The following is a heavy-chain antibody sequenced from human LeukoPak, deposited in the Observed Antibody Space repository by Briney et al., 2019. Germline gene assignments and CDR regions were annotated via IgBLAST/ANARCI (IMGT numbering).Heavy chain of an antibody. CDR3: AKDHCSGFPGCYYFDF. V-gene: IGHV3-33*06. CDR1: GFTFSFYG. Sequence: GRSLRLSCSASGFTFSFYGLHWVRQTPGKGLEWVAYIWYDGSNKFYADSVKGRFVISGDNSNNTVYLEMDSVRVEDTATYYCAKDHCSGFPGCYYFDFWGRGTLVTVSS. CDR2: IWYDGSNK. J-gene: IGHJ2*01. D-gene: IGHD2-15*01.